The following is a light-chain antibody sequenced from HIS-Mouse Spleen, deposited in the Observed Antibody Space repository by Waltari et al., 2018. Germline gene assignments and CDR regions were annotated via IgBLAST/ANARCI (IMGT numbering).Light chain of an antibody. CDR2: EVS. CDR3: SSYAGSNNLV. Sequence: QSALTQPPSASGSPGQSVTISCTGTSSDVGGYNYVSWYQQHPGKAPKLMIYEVSKRPAGVPDRFAGPKSGNTASLTVPGLQAEDEADYYCSSYAGSNNLVFGGGTKLTVL. J-gene: IGLJ2*01. V-gene: IGLV2-8*01. CDR1: SSDVGGYNY.